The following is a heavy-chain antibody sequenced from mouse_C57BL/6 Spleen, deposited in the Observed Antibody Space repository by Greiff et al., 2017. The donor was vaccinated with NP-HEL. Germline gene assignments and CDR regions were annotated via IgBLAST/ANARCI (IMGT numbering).Heavy chain of an antibody. J-gene: IGHJ2*01. CDR3: AREGGSSSDY. CDR1: GFTFSSYA. D-gene: IGHD1-1*01. V-gene: IGHV5-4*01. Sequence: EVKLMESGGGLVKPGGSLKLSCAASGFTFSSYAMSWVRQTPEKRLEWVATISDGGSYTYYPDNVKGRFTISRDNAKNNLYLQMSHLKSEDTAMYYCAREGGSSSDYWGQGTTLTVSS. CDR2: ISDGGSYT.